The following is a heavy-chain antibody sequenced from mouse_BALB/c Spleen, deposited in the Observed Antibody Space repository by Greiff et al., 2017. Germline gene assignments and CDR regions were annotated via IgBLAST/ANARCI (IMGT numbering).Heavy chain of an antibody. Sequence: QVQLQQSGPELVKPGASVRISCKASGYTFTSYYIHWVKQRPGQGLEWIGWIYPGNVNTKYNEKFKGKATLTADKSSSTAYMQLSSLTSEDSAVYFCARGRDSYAMDYWGQGTSVTVSS. CDR2: IYPGNVNT. V-gene: IGHV1S56*01. J-gene: IGHJ4*01. CDR1: GYTFTSYY. CDR3: ARGRDSYAMDY.